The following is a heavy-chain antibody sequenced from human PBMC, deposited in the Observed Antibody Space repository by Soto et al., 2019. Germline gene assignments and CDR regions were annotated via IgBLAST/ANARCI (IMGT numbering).Heavy chain of an antibody. Sequence: EVQLLESGGGLVQPGGSLRLSCAASGFTFSSYAMSWVRQAPGKGLEWVSAISGSGGSTYYEDSVKGRVTISRDNSKNTLYLQMKSLRAEDTAVYYCAKFNSTSVVVPPAIYWGQGTLVTVSS. CDR2: ISGSGGST. J-gene: IGHJ4*02. CDR3: AKFNSTSVVVPPAIY. D-gene: IGHD2-2*01. V-gene: IGHV3-23*01. CDR1: GFTFSSYA.